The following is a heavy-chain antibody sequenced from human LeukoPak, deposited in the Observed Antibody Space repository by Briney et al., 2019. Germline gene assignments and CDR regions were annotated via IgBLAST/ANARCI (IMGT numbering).Heavy chain of an antibody. CDR3: ARDLGSDY. CDR1: GFTFSSYW. V-gene: IGHV3-7*01. CDR2: MNQDGSQK. D-gene: IGHD1-26*01. J-gene: IGHJ4*02. Sequence: GGSLRLSCAASGFTFSSYWVNWVRQAPGKGLEWVANMNQDGSQKYYVDSVKGRFTISRDNAKNSLYLQMNSLRAEDTAVYYCARDLGSDYWGQGTLVTVSS.